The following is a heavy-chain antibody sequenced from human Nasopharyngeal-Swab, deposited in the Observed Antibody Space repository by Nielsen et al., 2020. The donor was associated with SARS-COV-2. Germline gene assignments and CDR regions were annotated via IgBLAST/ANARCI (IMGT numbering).Heavy chain of an antibody. CDR3: ARDPYSSGWYDY. V-gene: IGHV1-18*04. Sequence: ASVKVSCKASGYTFTSYGISWVRQAPGQGLEWMGWISAYNGNTNYAQKLQGRVTMTTDKSTSTAYMELSSLRSEDTAVYYCARDPYSSGWYDYWGQGTLVTVSS. CDR1: GYTFTSYG. J-gene: IGHJ4*02. CDR2: ISAYNGNT. D-gene: IGHD6-19*01.